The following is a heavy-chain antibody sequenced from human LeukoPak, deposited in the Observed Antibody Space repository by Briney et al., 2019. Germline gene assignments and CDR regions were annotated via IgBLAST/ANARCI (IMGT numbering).Heavy chain of an antibody. J-gene: IGHJ4*02. V-gene: IGHV1-2*02. D-gene: IGHD2-2*02. Sequence: ASVKVSCKASGYIFTGYYMHWVRQAPGQGLEWMGWINPNSGGTDYAQKFQGRVTMTRDTSISTAYMELSRLRSDDTAVYYCARAGGYCSSTSCYTWVGDFDYWGQGTLVTVSS. CDR3: ARAGGYCSSTSCYTWVGDFDY. CDR2: INPNSGGT. CDR1: GYIFTGYY.